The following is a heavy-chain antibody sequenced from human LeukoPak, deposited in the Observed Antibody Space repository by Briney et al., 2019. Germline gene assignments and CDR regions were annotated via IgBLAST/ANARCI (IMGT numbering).Heavy chain of an antibody. CDR3: AKAVGSISWSFDY. D-gene: IGHD6-13*01. Sequence: GGSLRLSCAASGFNFSHYWMHWVRQAPGKGLEWVALISHDGSDKNYADSVKGRFTISRDNSNSTLYLQMDSLRGDDAAVYYCAKAVGSISWSFDYWGQGTLVTVSS. CDR2: ISHDGSDK. V-gene: IGHV3-30*18. J-gene: IGHJ4*02. CDR1: GFNFSHYW.